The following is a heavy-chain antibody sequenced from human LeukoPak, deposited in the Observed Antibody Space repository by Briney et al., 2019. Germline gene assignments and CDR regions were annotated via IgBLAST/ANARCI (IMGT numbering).Heavy chain of an antibody. Sequence: SETLSLTCAVYGGSFSGYYWSWIRQPPGKGLEWIGEINHSGSTNYNPSLKSRVTISVDTSKNQFSLKLSSVTAADTAVYYCAREYSSSSAVPYWFDPWGQGTLVTVSS. CDR1: GGSFSGYY. D-gene: IGHD6-6*01. CDR3: AREYSSSSAVPYWFDP. CDR2: INHSGST. V-gene: IGHV4-34*01. J-gene: IGHJ5*02.